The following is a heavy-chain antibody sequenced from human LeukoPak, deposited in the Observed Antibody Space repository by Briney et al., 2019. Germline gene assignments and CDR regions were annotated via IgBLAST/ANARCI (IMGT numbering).Heavy chain of an antibody. CDR2: INPNSGGT. J-gene: IGHJ4*02. CDR3: ARGRGIAAAGKNY. Sequence: ASVKVSCKASGGTFSSYAISWVRQAPGQGLEWMGWINPNSGGTNYAQKFQGRVTMTRDTSISTAYMELSRLRSDDTAVYYCARGRGIAAAGKNYWRQGTLVTVSS. V-gene: IGHV1-2*02. D-gene: IGHD6-13*01. CDR1: GGTFSSYA.